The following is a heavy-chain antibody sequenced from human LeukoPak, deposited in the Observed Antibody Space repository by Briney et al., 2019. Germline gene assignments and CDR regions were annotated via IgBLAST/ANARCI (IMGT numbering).Heavy chain of an antibody. D-gene: IGHD3-10*01. Sequence: GRSLRLSCAASGFTFSSYGMHWVRQAPGNGLEWVAVIWYDGSNKYYADSVKGRFTISRDNSKNTLYLQMNSLRAEDTAVYYCARDSRRYYYGSRSSPEFDPWGQGTLVTVSS. CDR2: IWYDGSNK. CDR3: ARDSRRYYYGSRSSPEFDP. J-gene: IGHJ5*02. V-gene: IGHV3-33*01. CDR1: GFTFSSYG.